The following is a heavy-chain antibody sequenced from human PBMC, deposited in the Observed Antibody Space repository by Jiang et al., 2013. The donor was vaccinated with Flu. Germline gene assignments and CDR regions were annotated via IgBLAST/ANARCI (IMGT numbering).Heavy chain of an antibody. CDR1: GFTFDDYA. CDR2: IDWNSLTI. V-gene: IGHV3-9*01. Sequence: ASGFTFDDYAMHWVRQAPGKGLEWVSGIDWNSLTIGYADSVKGRFTISRDNAKNSLYLQMNTLRAEDTALYYCAKVRRAVAATGCFDYWGQGTLVTVSS. D-gene: IGHD6-25*01. CDR3: AKVRRAVAATGCFDY. J-gene: IGHJ4*02.